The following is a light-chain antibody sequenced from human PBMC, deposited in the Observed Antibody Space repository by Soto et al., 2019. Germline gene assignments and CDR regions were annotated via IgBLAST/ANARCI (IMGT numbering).Light chain of an antibody. V-gene: IGLV2-8*01. J-gene: IGLJ1*01. Sequence: QSALTQPPSASGSPGQSVTISCSGTSSDVGGYDSVSWYQHHPGKVPKLIIFDVDKWPSGVPDRFSGFKSGNTASLTVSGLRAEDEADYYCSSYAGSNTFVFGTGTKFTVL. CDR2: DVD. CDR1: SSDVGGYDS. CDR3: SSYAGSNTFV.